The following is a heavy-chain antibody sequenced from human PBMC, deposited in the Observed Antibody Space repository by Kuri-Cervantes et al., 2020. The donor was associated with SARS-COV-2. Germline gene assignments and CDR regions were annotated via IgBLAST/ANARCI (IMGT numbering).Heavy chain of an antibody. Sequence: GESLKISCAASGFTFSSYAMSWVRQAPGKGLEWVSAISGSGGSTYYADSVKGRFTISRDNSKNTLYLQMNGLRAEDTAVYYCANLQWLLIDDAFDIWGQGTMVTVSS. J-gene: IGHJ3*02. D-gene: IGHD3-22*01. CDR1: GFTFSSYA. CDR2: ISGSGGST. CDR3: ANLQWLLIDDAFDI. V-gene: IGHV3-23*01.